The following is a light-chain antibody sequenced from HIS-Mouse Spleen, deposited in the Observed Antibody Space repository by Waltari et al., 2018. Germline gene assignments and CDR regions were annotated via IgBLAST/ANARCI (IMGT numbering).Light chain of an antibody. J-gene: IGLJ2*01. CDR1: ALPKKY. V-gene: IGLV3-10*01. Sequence: SYELTQPPSVSVSPGPTARITCSGDALPKKYDYWYQQKSGQAPVLVIYEDSKRPPGIPERFSGSSSGTMATLTISRVEAGDEADYYCQVWDSSSDHVVFGGGTKLTVL. CDR2: EDS. CDR3: QVWDSSSDHVV.